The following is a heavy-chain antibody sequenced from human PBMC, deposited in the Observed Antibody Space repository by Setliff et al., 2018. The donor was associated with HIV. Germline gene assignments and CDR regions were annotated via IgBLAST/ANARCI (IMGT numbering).Heavy chain of an antibody. J-gene: IGHJ4*02. CDR1: GTSFSGYY. Sequence: SETLSLTCAVYGTSFSGYYWNWIRQSPGKGLEWIGEVDHSGGTKFNPSLKSRVTISLKTSKNQFSLSLSSVTVADTGLYFCARRAWNYLDYWGQGTLVTVSS. CDR2: VDHSGGT. V-gene: IGHV4-34*01. D-gene: IGHD1-1*01. CDR3: ARRAWNYLDY.